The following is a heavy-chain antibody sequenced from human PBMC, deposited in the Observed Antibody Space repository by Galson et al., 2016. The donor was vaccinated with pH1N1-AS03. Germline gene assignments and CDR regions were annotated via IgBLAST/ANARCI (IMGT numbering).Heavy chain of an antibody. J-gene: IGHJ4*02. V-gene: IGHV3-7*01. Sequence: SLRLSCAASGFTFNSYWMTWVRQAPGKGLEWVANIKPDGSDKYYVDSVRGRFTISRDNAKNSLYLQMNSLRAEDTAVYYCVKGGTNFDSWGQGTLVTVSS. D-gene: IGHD1-26*01. CDR3: VKGGTNFDS. CDR2: IKPDGSDK. CDR1: GFTFNSYW.